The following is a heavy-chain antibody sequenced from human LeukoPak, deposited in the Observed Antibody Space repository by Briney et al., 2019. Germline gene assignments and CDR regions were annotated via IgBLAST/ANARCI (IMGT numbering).Heavy chain of an antibody. V-gene: IGHV3-20*04. CDR1: GFSFDDLG. CDR3: ARAVCPTIKFCDSSYFMDV. CDR2: INWNGAST. Sequence: GGSLRLSCAASGFSFDDLGMTWVRQVPGKGLEWVAGINWNGASTGYADSVRGRFTISRGNAKNSLYLQMNSLRAEDTALYYCARAVCPTIKFCDSSYFMDVWGKGTTVNVS. D-gene: IGHD6-6*01. J-gene: IGHJ6*03.